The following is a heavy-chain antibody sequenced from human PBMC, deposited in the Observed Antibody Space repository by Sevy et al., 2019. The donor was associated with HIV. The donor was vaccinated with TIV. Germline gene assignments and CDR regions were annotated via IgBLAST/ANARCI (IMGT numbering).Heavy chain of an antibody. CDR1: GISFFNTW. D-gene: IGHD5-12*01. CDR2: VKTETDGGTR. J-gene: IGHJ4*02. Sequence: GGSLRLSCSGSGISFFNTWMSWVRQAPGKGLEWVGRVKTETDGGTREYAAFVKGRLIISSVDSKDTIYLQMISLQTVDTAVYFCAAERRGFFASGTRFLLPCFDSWGPGTLVTVSS. CDR3: AAERRGFFASGTRFLLPCFDS. V-gene: IGHV3-15*01.